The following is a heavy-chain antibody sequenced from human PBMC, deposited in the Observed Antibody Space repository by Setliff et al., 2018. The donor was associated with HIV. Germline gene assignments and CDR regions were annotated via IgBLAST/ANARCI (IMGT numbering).Heavy chain of an antibody. CDR2: IYTSGST. Sequence: SETLSLTCTVSGGSITSYYWSWIRQPPGKGLEWIGYIYTSGSTNYNPSLKSRVTMSVDTSKNRFSLKLNSVTASDTAVYFCARTRAPYFFDFWGQGAQVTVSS. CDR1: GGSITSYY. CDR3: ARTRAPYFFDF. J-gene: IGHJ4*02. V-gene: IGHV4-4*08. D-gene: IGHD1-26*01.